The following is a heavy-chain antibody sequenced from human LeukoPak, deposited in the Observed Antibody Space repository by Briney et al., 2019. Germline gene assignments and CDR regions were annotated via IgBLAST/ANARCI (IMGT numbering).Heavy chain of an antibody. CDR1: GFTFSNSG. V-gene: IGHV3-30*18. D-gene: IGHD4-17*01. Sequence: PGGSLRLSCAASGFTFSNSGMHWVRQAPGKGLEWVAVISYNGRDKYYTDSVRGRFTISRDNSKNTLFLLMNSLRAEDTAVYYCAKDRSTVTSSSNYYYYYGMDVWGQGTAVTVSS. CDR2: ISYNGRDK. CDR3: AKDRSTVTSSSNYYYYYGMDV. J-gene: IGHJ6*02.